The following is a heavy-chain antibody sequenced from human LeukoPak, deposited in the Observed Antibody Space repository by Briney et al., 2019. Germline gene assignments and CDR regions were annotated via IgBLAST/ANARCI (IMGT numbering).Heavy chain of an antibody. CDR3: AKGNEWELPLALDY. V-gene: IGHV3-9*01. J-gene: IGHJ4*02. CDR1: GFTFDDYA. Sequence: PGGSLRLSCAASGFTFDDYAMHWVRQAPGKGLEWVSGISWNSGSIGYADSVKGRFTISRDSAKNSLYLQMNSLRAEDTALYYCAKGNEWELPLALDYWGQGTLVTVSS. D-gene: IGHD1-26*01. CDR2: ISWNSGSI.